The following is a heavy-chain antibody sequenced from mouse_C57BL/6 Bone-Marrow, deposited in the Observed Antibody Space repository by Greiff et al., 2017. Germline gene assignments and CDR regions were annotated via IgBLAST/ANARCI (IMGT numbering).Heavy chain of an antibody. V-gene: IGHV1-64*01. J-gene: IGHJ2*01. CDR2: IHPNSGST. CDR3: ARWKYSNYC. CDR1: GYTFTSYW. D-gene: IGHD2-5*01. Sequence: QVQLQQPGAELVNPGASVKLSFKASGYTFTSYWMHWVKQRPGQGLEWIGMIHPNSGSTNYNEKLKRKATLTVDKSSSTAYMQLSSLTSEDTAVYYCARWKYSNYCGGQGTTLPVTS.